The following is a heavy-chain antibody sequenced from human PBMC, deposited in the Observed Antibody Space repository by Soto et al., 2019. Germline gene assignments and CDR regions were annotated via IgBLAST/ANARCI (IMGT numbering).Heavy chain of an antibody. CDR3: ARSVGVTTLSYLDY. D-gene: IGHD1-26*01. Sequence: SGNVSFKSAGGTFSSYYISWVRQAPGQGLEWMGGIIPMFGTATHTQNFQGRLTITADESTSTAYMELSSLRSEDTAVYFCARSVGVTTLSYLDYWGQGTLVTVSS. J-gene: IGHJ4*02. CDR1: GGTFSSYY. V-gene: IGHV1-69*13. CDR2: IIPMFGTA.